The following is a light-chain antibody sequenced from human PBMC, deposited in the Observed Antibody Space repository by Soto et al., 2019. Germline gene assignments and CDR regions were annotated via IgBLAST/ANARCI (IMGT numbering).Light chain of an antibody. V-gene: IGLV1-51*01. CDR3: ATWDNSLSAGV. CDR2: DNN. Sequence: QSVLTQPPSVSAAPGQKVTISCSGSSSNIGNNYVAWYQQVPGTAPQLLIYDNNKRPSGIPDRFSGTKSGTSATLGITGLQTGDEADYYCATWDNSLSAGVFGGGTKLTVL. J-gene: IGLJ2*01. CDR1: SSNIGNNY.